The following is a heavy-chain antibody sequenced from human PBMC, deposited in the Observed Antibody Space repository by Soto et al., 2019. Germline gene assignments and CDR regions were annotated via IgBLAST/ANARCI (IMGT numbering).Heavy chain of an antibody. CDR2: IYYSGST. V-gene: IGHV4-59*08. Sequence: SETPSPTCTVSGGSISSYYWSWIRQPPGKGLEWIGYIYYSGSTNYSPSLKSRVTISVDTSKSQFSLKLSSLTAADTAVYYCARKYCSTTRCYQYFDYWGQGTLVTVSS. CDR1: GGSISSYY. J-gene: IGHJ4*02. D-gene: IGHD2-2*01. CDR3: ARKYCSTTRCYQYFDY.